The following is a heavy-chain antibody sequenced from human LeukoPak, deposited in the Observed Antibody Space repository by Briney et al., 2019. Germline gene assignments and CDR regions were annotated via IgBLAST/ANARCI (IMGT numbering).Heavy chain of an antibody. D-gene: IGHD5-12*01. CDR3: ARQIRYSGYDYAFDI. Sequence: SETLSLTCTVSGGSISSYYWSWIRQPPRKGLEWIGYIYYSGSTNYNPSLKSRVTISVDTSKNQFSLKLSSVTAADTAVYYCARQIRYSGYDYAFDIWGQGTMVTVSS. CDR2: IYYSGST. J-gene: IGHJ3*02. V-gene: IGHV4-59*08. CDR1: GGSISSYY.